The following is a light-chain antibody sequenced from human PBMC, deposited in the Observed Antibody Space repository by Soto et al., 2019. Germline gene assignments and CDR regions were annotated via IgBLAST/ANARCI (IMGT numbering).Light chain of an antibody. CDR2: AAS. Sequence: DIQMTQSPSSLSASVGDRVTITFLASQSIATYLHSYQQKPVIAPKLLIYAASSLLRGVPSRFSGSGSGTDFTLSISSLQPEDFATYSCQRSYSSPFTFGPGTKVDNK. CDR3: QRSYSSPFT. J-gene: IGKJ3*01. CDR1: QSIATY. V-gene: IGKV1-39*01.